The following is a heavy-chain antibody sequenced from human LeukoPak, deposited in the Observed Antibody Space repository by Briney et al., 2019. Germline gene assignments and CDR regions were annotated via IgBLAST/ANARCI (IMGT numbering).Heavy chain of an antibody. J-gene: IGHJ6*02. CDR2: ISSSGSTI. Sequence: GALRLSCAASGFTFSSFTMHWVRQAPGKGLEWVSYISSSGSTIYYADSVKGRFTISRDNAKNSLYLQMNSLRAEDTAVYYCARASRTGGRFLEWLPTSYYYYGMDVWGQGTTVTVSS. V-gene: IGHV3-48*04. CDR1: GFTFSSFT. CDR3: ARASRTGGRFLEWLPTSYYYYGMDV. D-gene: IGHD3-3*01.